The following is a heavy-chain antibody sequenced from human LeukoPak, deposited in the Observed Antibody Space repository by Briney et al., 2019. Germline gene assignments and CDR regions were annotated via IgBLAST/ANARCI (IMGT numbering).Heavy chain of an antibody. Sequence: GGSLRLSCAASRFSFSTYPMGWVRQAPGKGLEWVSGISASGGVTFHADPVKGRFTNSRDNSKNTLYLQMTSLRAEDTAEYYCAKSLFTSATGTGRAFHIWGQGTMVTVSS. D-gene: IGHD1-1*01. CDR3: AKSLFTSATGTGRAFHI. CDR1: RFSFSTYP. J-gene: IGHJ3*02. V-gene: IGHV3-23*01. CDR2: ISASGGVT.